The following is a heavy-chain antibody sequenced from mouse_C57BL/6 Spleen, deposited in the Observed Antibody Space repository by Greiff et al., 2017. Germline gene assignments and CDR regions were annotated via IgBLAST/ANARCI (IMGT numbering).Heavy chain of an antibody. V-gene: IGHV14-2*01. CDR3: VVYYGSSLFDY. CDR1: GFNIKDYY. J-gene: IGHJ2*01. CDR2: IDPEDGET. D-gene: IGHD1-1*01. Sequence: VQLQQSGAELVKPGASVKLSCTASGFNIKDYYMHWVKQRTEQGLEWIGRIDPEDGETKSAPKFQGKATITADTSSNPAYLQLSSLTSDDTAVYYCVVYYGSSLFDYWGQGTTLTVSS.